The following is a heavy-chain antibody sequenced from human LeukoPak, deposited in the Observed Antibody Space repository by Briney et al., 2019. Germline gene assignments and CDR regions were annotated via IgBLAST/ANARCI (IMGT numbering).Heavy chain of an antibody. CDR3: AKDPRSGSAPQDY. D-gene: IGHD3-3*01. J-gene: IGHJ4*02. CDR1: GFTFSSYG. V-gene: IGHV3-23*01. Sequence: PGGSLRLSCAASGFTFSSYGMSWVRQAPGKGLEWVSAISGSGGSTYYADSVKGRFTISRDNSKNTLYLQMNSLRAEDTAVYYCAKDPRSGSAPQDYWGQGTLVTVSS. CDR2: ISGSGGST.